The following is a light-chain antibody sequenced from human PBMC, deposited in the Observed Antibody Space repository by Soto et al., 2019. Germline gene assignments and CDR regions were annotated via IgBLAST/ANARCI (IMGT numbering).Light chain of an antibody. Sequence: EIVLTQSPGTLSLSPGERATLSCRASQSVSSSYLAWYQQKPGQAPRLLIYGASSRATGIPDRFSGSGSGTDCTLTSSRLEPEDFAVYYCQQYGSSPPRLTFGGGTKVEIK. CDR2: GAS. CDR3: QQYGSSPPRLT. J-gene: IGKJ4*01. CDR1: QSVSSSY. V-gene: IGKV3-20*01.